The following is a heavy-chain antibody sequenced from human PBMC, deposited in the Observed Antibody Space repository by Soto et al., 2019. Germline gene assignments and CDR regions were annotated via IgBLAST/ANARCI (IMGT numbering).Heavy chain of an antibody. J-gene: IGHJ6*02. Sequence: ASVKVSCKASGYTFTAYYIGWVRQPPGQGLEWMGFISNYNGNTDYVQKFQSRLTLSTDRTTSTAYMEVRRLRSDDTAIYYCARIRPLYGWSSHDIANYYVFCGMDVWGQGTPVTVSS. D-gene: IGHD3-3*01. CDR1: GYTFTAYY. CDR2: ISNYNGNT. V-gene: IGHV1-18*04. CDR3: ARIRPLYGWSSHDIANYYVFCGMDV.